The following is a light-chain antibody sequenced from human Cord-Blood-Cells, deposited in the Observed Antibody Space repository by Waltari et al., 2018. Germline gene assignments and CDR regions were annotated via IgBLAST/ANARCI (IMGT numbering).Light chain of an antibody. CDR3: QVWDSSSDHWV. V-gene: IGLV3-21*04. Sequence: RITCGGNNIGSKSVHWYQQKPGQAPVLVIYYDSDRPSGIPERFSGSNSGNTATLTISRVEAGDEADYYCQVWDSSSDHWVFGGGTKLTVL. J-gene: IGLJ3*02. CDR1: NIGSKS. CDR2: YDS.